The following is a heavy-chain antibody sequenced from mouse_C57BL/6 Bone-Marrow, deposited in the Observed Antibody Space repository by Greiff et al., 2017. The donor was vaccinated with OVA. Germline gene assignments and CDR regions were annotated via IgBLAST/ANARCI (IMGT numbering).Heavy chain of an antibody. V-gene: IGHV5-12*01. CDR3: ARHELFYYAMDY. Sequence: EVKLQESGGGLVQPGGSLKLSCAASGFTFSDYYMYWVRQTPEKRLEWVAYISNGGGSTYYPDTVKGRFTISRDNAKNTLYLQMSRLKSEDTAMYYCARHELFYYAMDYWGQGTSVTVSS. CDR2: ISNGGGST. J-gene: IGHJ4*01. CDR1: GFTFSDYY.